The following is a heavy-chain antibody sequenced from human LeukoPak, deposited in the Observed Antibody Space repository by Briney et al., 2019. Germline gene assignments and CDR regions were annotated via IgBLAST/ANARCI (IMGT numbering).Heavy chain of an antibody. Sequence: PSETLSLTCTVSGASISSSDYWWAWIRQPPGKGLDWIASAFYRGNTHYNPSLQSRVTISVDTSKNQFSLNLNSVTAADTAVYYCARQRGIGSWSFDYWGQGTLVTVSS. CDR1: GASISSSDYW. CDR2: AFYRGNT. D-gene: IGHD3-3*02. V-gene: IGHV4-39*01. J-gene: IGHJ4*02. CDR3: ARQRGIGSWSFDY.